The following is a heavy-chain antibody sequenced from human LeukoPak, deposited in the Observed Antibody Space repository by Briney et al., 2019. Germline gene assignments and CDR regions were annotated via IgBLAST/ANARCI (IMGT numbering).Heavy chain of an antibody. V-gene: IGHV1-8*03. Sequence: ASVKVSCKASGYTFTGYYMHWVRQAPGQGLDWMGWMNPNSGNTGYAQKFHGRGTITRNTSISTAYMELSSLRSEDTAVYYCARVVHYDSSGYYYVAAFDIWGQGTMVTVSS. CDR3: ARVVHYDSSGYYYVAAFDI. J-gene: IGHJ3*02. D-gene: IGHD3-22*01. CDR1: GYTFTGYY. CDR2: MNPNSGNT.